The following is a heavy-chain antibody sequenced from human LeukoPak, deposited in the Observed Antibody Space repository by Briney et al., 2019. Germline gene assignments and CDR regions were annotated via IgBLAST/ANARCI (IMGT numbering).Heavy chain of an antibody. CDR3: AREGMAGSNVVDYYYYYMDV. V-gene: IGHV3-21*01. J-gene: IGHJ6*03. CDR1: GFTFSSYS. CDR2: ISSSSSYI. D-gene: IGHD6-19*01. Sequence: PGGSLRLSCAASGFTFSSYSMNWVRQAPGKGLEWVSSISSSSSYIYYADSVKGRFTISRDNAKNSLYLQMNSLRAEDTAVYYCAREGMAGSNVVDYYYYYMDVWGKGTTVTISS.